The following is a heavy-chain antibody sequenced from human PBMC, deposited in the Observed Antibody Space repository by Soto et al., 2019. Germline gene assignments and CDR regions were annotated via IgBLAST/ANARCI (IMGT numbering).Heavy chain of an antibody. CDR1: GFTFSDYA. CDR3: VKGQGSGWYHSS. D-gene: IGHD6-19*01. V-gene: IGHV3-23*01. Sequence: GGSLRLSCAACGFTFSDYAMTWVRQAPGKGLEWVSSISHSGGTIYYADSVKGRFTISRDNSKNTLYLQLNSLTVEDTALYYCVKGQGSGWYHSSWGHGTLVTVSS. CDR2: ISHSGGTI. J-gene: IGHJ5*01.